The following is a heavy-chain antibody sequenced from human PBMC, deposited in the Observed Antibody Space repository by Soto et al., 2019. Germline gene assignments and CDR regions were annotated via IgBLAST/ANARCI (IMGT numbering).Heavy chain of an antibody. D-gene: IGHD5-18*01. CDR2: ISGSGGST. CDR3: VKVDTAMVHRASYFDY. J-gene: IGHJ4*02. Sequence: GGSLRPSYAASGFTFSSHAMRCDRQSQGKGLEWVSAISGSGGSTYYADSVKGRFTISRDNSKNTLYLQMSSLRAEDTAVYYCVKVDTAMVHRASYFDYWGQGTLVTVSS. V-gene: IGHV3-23*01. CDR1: GFTFSSHA.